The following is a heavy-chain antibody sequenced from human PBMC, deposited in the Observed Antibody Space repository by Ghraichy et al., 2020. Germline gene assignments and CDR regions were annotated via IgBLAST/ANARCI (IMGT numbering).Heavy chain of an antibody. V-gene: IGHV3-15*01. J-gene: IGHJ4*02. CDR1: GFTFSNAW. Sequence: GESLNISCAASGFTFSNAWMSWVRQAPGKGLEWVGRIKSNTDGGTTDYAAPVKGRFTISRDDSRNTLYLQMNSLKTEDTAVYYCTTGKVCDGHCYSFVVDYWGQGTLVTVSS. CDR2: IKSNTDGGTT. CDR3: TTGKVCDGHCYSFVVDY. D-gene: IGHD2-21*02.